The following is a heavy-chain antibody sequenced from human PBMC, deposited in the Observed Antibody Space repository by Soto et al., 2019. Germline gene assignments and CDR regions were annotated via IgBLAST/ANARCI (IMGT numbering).Heavy chain of an antibody. V-gene: IGHV5-51*01. Sequence: GASLKISCKGSGYSFTSYWIGWVRQMPGKGLEWMGIIYPGDSDTRYSPSFQGQVTISADKSISTAYLQWSSLKASDTAMYYCARVRYYYDSSGYLAGMDVWGQGTTVTVSS. CDR2: IYPGDSDT. CDR3: ARVRYYYDSSGYLAGMDV. D-gene: IGHD3-22*01. J-gene: IGHJ6*02. CDR1: GYSFTSYW.